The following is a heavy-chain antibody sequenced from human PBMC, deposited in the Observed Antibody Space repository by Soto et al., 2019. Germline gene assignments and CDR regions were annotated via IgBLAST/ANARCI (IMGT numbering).Heavy chain of an antibody. V-gene: IGHV4-39*01. J-gene: IGHJ3*02. D-gene: IGHD2-21*01. CDR1: GGSISSSSYY. CDR3: ARRPRRRVAIDAFDI. CDR2: IYYSGST. Sequence: QLQLQESGPGLVKPSETLSLTCTVSGGSISSSSYYWGWIRQPPGKGLEWIGSIYYSGSTYYNPSLKSLVTISVDTSKNQFSLKLSSVTAADTAVYYCARRPRRRVAIDAFDIWGQGTMVTVSS.